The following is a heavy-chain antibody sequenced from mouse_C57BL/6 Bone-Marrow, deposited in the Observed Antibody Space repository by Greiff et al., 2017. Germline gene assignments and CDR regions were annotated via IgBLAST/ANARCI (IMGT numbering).Heavy chain of an antibody. Sequence: EVKLLESGGGLVQPGGSLKLSCAASGFTFSDYGMAWVRQAPRKGPEWVAFISNLAYSIYYADTVTGRFTISREKAKNTLYLEMSRLRSEDTAMYYGARLCGYYGWLAYWGQGTLVTVSA. CDR3: ARLCGYYGWLAY. V-gene: IGHV5-15*01. CDR2: ISNLAYSI. D-gene: IGHD2-3*01. J-gene: IGHJ3*01. CDR1: GFTFSDYG.